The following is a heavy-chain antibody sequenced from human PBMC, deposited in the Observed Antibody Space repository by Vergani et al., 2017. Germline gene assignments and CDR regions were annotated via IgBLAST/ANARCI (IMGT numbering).Heavy chain of an antibody. V-gene: IGHV1-46*03. CDR3: ARPHGDILPPDPRRLDY. J-gene: IGHJ4*02. CDR1: GYTFTSYY. Sequence: QVQLVQSGAEVKKPGASVKVSCKASGYTFTSYYMHWVRQAPGQGLEWMGIINPSGGSTTYAQQFQGRLTMTRDTSTSTVYMERSNLRSEDTAVYYCARPHGDILPPDPRRLDYWGQGTLVTVSS. CDR2: INPSGGST.